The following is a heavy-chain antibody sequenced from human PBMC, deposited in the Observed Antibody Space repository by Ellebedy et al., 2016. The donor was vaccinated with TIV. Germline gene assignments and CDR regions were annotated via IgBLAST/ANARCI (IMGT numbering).Heavy chain of an antibody. V-gene: IGHV1-46*01. CDR2: INPSGGST. CDR3: ARDTPIVGASTRFDP. D-gene: IGHD1-26*01. Sequence: ASVKVSCKASGYTFTSYYMNWVRQAPGQGLEWMGIINPSGGSTSYAQKFQGRVTMTRDTSTRTVYMELSSLRSEDTAVYYCARDTPIVGASTRFDPWGQGALVTVSS. J-gene: IGHJ5*02. CDR1: GYTFTSYY.